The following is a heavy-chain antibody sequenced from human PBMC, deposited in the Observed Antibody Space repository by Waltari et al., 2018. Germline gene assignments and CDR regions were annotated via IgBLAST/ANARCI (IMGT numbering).Heavy chain of an antibody. J-gene: IGHJ4*02. CDR2: IIPIVGTA. V-gene: IGHV1-69*01. CDR1: GGTFSSYA. Sequence: QVQLVQSGAEVKKPGSSVKVSCKASGGTFSSYAISWVRQAPGQGLEWMGGIIPIVGTANYAQKVQGRVTITADESTSTAYMELSSLRSEDTAVYYCATYYYDSSGYYFDGALFDYGGQGTLVTVSS. D-gene: IGHD3-22*01. CDR3: ATYYYDSSGYYFDGALFDY.